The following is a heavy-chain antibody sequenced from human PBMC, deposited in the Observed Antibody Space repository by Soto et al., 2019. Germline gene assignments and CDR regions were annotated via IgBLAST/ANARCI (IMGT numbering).Heavy chain of an antibody. Sequence: PSETLSLTCTVSGDSVSSGSYFWSWIRQPPGKGLEWIGYISYSGSANYNPSLKSRVTISVDTSKNQFSLKLSSVTAADTAVYYCARGTYYDFWSGPVLNYFDIWRQGTMVTVSS. J-gene: IGHJ3*02. CDR2: ISYSGSA. V-gene: IGHV4-61*01. CDR1: GDSVSSGSYF. D-gene: IGHD3-3*01. CDR3: ARGTYYDFWSGPVLNYFDI.